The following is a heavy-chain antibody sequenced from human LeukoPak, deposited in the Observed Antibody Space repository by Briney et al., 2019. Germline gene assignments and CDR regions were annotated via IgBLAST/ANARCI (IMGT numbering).Heavy chain of an antibody. D-gene: IGHD4-23*01. Sequence: GGSLRLSCAASGFTFSNYWMTWVRRAPGKGLEWVANIRRDGSETHYVDSVMGRFTISRDNAKNSLYLQMNSLRAEDTAVYYCARRIGGTPLDYYYYMDVWGKGTTVTVSS. J-gene: IGHJ6*03. CDR2: IRRDGSET. CDR1: GFTFSNYW. V-gene: IGHV3-7*01. CDR3: ARRIGGTPLDYYYYMDV.